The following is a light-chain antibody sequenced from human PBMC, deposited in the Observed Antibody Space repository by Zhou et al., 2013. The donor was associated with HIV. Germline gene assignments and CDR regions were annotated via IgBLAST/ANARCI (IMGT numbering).Light chain of an antibody. J-gene: IGKJ5*01. V-gene: IGKV1-5*03. CDR3: QQYNTSPIT. Sequence: DIQMTQSPSTLSASVGDRVTIACRASQSIHNWLAWYQQRPGQAPQLLIYKASTLESGVPLRFSGSGSGTEFTLTIDSLQPNDSATYYCQQYNTSPITFGQGTRLQI. CDR1: QSIHNW. CDR2: KAS.